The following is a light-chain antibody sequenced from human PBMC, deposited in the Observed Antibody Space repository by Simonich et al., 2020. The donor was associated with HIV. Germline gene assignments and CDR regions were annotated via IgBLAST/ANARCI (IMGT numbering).Light chain of an antibody. CDR1: QGISSY. CDR3: QQYNSYSLT. J-gene: IGKJ4*01. V-gene: IGKV1-5*03. Sequence: IRMTQSPSSLSASTGDRVTITCRASQGISSYLAWYQQKPGKAPKLLIYKASSLESGVPSRFSGSGSGTEFTLTIGSLQPDDFATYYCQQYNSYSLTFGGGTNVEVK. CDR2: KAS.